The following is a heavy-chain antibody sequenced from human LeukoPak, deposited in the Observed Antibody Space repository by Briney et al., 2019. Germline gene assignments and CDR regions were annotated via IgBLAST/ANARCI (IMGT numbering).Heavy chain of an antibody. CDR3: ARDLWNFYDDSGYYRDFDS. Sequence: ASVKVSCKATSRISWVRQAPGQGLEWMGWIGSYGGDTYYAQKFQGRVTVTTDTSTSTVYMELRSLRSDDTTVYYCARDLWNFYDDSGYYRDFDSWGQGTLVTVSS. V-gene: IGHV1-18*01. CDR2: IGSYGGDT. CDR1: TSR. D-gene: IGHD3-22*01. J-gene: IGHJ5*01.